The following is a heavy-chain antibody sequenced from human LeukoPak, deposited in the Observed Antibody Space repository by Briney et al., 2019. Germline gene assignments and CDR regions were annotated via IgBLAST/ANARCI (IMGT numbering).Heavy chain of an antibody. CDR2: ISGSVGST. J-gene: IGHJ6*04. CDR3: AKVYYYDSSGYYPSLDV. CDR1: GFTFSTYV. Sequence: GGSLRLSCAASGFTFSTYVMTWVRQGPGKGLEWVSGISGSVGSTFYADSVKGRFTVSRDNSKNTPYLQLNSLRAEDTAIYYCAKVYYYDSSGYYPSLDVWGKGTTVTVSS. D-gene: IGHD3-22*01. V-gene: IGHV3-23*01.